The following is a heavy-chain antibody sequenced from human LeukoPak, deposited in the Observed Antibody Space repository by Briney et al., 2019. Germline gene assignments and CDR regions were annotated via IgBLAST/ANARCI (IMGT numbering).Heavy chain of an antibody. D-gene: IGHD1-26*01. CDR3: AKVVGATINRGLSDY. Sequence: PGGSLRLSCAASGFTFSSYEMNWVRQAPGKGLEWVSSISSSSSYIYYADSLKGRSTISRDNSKNTLYLQMNSLRAEDTAVYYCAKVVGATINRGLSDYWGQGTLVTVSS. CDR1: GFTFSSYE. CDR2: ISSSSSYI. V-gene: IGHV3-21*04. J-gene: IGHJ4*02.